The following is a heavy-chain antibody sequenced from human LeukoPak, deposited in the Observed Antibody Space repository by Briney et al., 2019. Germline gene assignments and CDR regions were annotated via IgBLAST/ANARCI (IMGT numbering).Heavy chain of an antibody. Sequence: PSETLSLTCTVSGGSISSDYWSWIRQPAGKGLEWIGRIYASGSTNYNPSLRSRITMSVDTSKNQFSLKLRSVTAADTAVYYCARVSGMIVAVIDHRHDYWGQGTLVTVSS. CDR2: IYASGST. CDR3: ARVSGMIVAVIDHRHDY. V-gene: IGHV4-4*07. J-gene: IGHJ4*02. CDR1: GGSISSDY. D-gene: IGHD3-22*01.